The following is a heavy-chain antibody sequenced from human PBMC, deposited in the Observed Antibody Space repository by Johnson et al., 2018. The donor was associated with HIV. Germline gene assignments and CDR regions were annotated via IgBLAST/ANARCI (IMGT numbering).Heavy chain of an antibody. V-gene: IGHV3-30*04. D-gene: IGHD3/OR15-3a*01. CDR1: GFTFSSYA. CDR2: ISYDGSNK. Sequence: QLVESGGGVVQPGRSLRLSCAASGFTFSSYAMHWVRQAPGKGLEWVAVISYDGSNKYSADSVKGRFTISRDNARNSLYLQMNSLRAEDTAVYYCARDMPNLLSDFGRGDAFDVWGQGTMVTVSS. J-gene: IGHJ3*01. CDR3: ARDMPNLLSDFGRGDAFDV.